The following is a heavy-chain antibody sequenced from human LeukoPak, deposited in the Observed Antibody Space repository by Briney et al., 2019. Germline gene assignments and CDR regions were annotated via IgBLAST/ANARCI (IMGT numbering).Heavy chain of an antibody. J-gene: IGHJ4*02. CDR1: GGSISSGGYY. CDR2: IYYSGST. CDR3: AREPTRRGYGYIDY. V-gene: IGHV4-31*03. Sequence: SETLSLTCTVSGGSISSGGYYWSWIRQHPGKGLEWIGYIYYSGSTYYNPSLKSRVTISVDTSKNQFSLKLSSVTAADTAVYYCAREPTRRGYGYIDYWGQGTLVTVSS. D-gene: IGHD5-18*01.